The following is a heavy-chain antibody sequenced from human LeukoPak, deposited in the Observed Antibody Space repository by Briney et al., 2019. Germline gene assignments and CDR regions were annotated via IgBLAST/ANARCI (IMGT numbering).Heavy chain of an antibody. D-gene: IGHD6-19*01. CDR3: ARYWGQWLVPVYFDY. J-gene: IGHJ4*02. V-gene: IGHV4-34*01. CDR2: INHSGST. CDR1: GGSFSGYY. Sequence: SETLSLTCAVYGGSFSGYYWSWIRQPPGKGLEWIGEINHSGSTNYNPSLKSRVTISVDTSKNQFSLKLSSVTAADTAVYYCARYWGQWLVPVYFDYWAREPWSPSPQ.